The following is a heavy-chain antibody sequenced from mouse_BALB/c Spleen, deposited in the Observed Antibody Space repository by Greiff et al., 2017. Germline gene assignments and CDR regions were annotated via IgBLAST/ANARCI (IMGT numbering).Heavy chain of an antibody. D-gene: IGHD2-4*01. CDR1: GFTFSSYT. CDR2: ISSGGSYT. Sequence: EVKLVESGGGLVKPGGSLKLSCAASGFTFSSYTMSWVRQTPEKRLEWVATISSGGSYTYYPDSVKGRFTISRDNAKNTLYLQMSSLKSEDTAMCYSTREVITAFAYWGQGTLVTVSA. V-gene: IGHV5-6-4*01. CDR3: TREVITAFAY. J-gene: IGHJ3*01.